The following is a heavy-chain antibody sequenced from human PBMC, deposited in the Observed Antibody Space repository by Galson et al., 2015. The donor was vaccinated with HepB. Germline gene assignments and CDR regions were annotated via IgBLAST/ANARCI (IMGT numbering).Heavy chain of an antibody. J-gene: IGHJ3*02. Sequence: SLRLSCAASGFTFSSYSMNWVRQAPGKGLEWVSYISSSSSTIYYADSVKGRFTISRDNAKNSLYLQMSSLRAEDTAVYYCARAYCGGDCYSGFYAFDIWGQGTMVTVSS. D-gene: IGHD2-21*02. CDR1: GFTFSSYS. CDR2: ISSSSSTI. V-gene: IGHV3-48*04. CDR3: ARAYCGGDCYSGFYAFDI.